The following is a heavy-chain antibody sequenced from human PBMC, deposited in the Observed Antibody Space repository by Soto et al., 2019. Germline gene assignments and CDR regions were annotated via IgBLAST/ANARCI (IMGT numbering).Heavy chain of an antibody. CDR2: IYHSGST. CDR1: GGSISSSNW. J-gene: IGHJ4*02. Sequence: QVQLQESGPGLVKPSGTLSLTCAVSGGSISSSNWWRWVRQPPGKGLEWIGEIYHSGSTNYNPSLKSRVTISVDKSKKQCSLKLSSVTAADTAVYYCARGYCSGGSCYSGSYFDYWGQGTLVTVSS. D-gene: IGHD2-15*01. V-gene: IGHV4-4*02. CDR3: ARGYCSGGSCYSGSYFDY.